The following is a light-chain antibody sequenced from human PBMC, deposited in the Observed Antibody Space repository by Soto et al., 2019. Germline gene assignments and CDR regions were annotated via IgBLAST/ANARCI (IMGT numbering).Light chain of an antibody. CDR1: QSISDN. Sequence: EIVMTQSPATLSVSPGERATLSCGASQSISDNLAWYQQKPGQAPRLLIYGASTGATSIPARFSGSGSGTEFTLTISSLQPDDLATYYCQQYNSFVSLTFGGGTKVDIK. J-gene: IGKJ4*01. CDR3: QQYNSFVSLT. V-gene: IGKV3-15*01. CDR2: GAS.